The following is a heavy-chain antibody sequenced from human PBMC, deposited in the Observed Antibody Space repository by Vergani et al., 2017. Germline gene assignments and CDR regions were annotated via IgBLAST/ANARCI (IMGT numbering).Heavy chain of an antibody. J-gene: IGHJ3*02. D-gene: IGHD2-21*01. CDR1: GGSISSSSYY. CDR3: ARGSDCGGDCYPVGNDAFDI. Sequence: QLQLQESGPGLVKPSETLSLTCTVSGGSISSSSYYWGWIRQPPGKGLEWIGSIYYSGSTYYNPSLKSRVTISADTSKNQFSLKLSSVTAADTAVYYCARGSDCGGDCYPVGNDAFDIWGQGTMVTVSS. CDR2: IYYSGST. V-gene: IGHV4-39*01.